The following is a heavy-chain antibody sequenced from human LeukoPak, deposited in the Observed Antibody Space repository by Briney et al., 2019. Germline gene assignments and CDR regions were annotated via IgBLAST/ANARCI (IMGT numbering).Heavy chain of an antibody. Sequence: GRSLRLSCAASGFTFNIFGIHWVRQAPGKGLEWVAAISPDGNKEYYTESVKGRFTVSRDNSKNMIYLQMNSLRGEDSAVYYCAKVNNYDDYWGQGTLGTVSA. CDR3: AKVNNYDDY. J-gene: IGHJ4*02. CDR1: GFTFNIFG. V-gene: IGHV3-30*18. CDR2: ISPDGNKE. D-gene: IGHD1/OR15-1a*01.